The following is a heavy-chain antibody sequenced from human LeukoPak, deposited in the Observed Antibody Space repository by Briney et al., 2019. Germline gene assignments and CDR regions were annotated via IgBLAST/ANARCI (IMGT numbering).Heavy chain of an antibody. CDR1: GFTLGNYW. D-gene: IGHD2-8*01. CDR3: ASGVGYSDYGGY. CDR2: IKQDGSEQ. Sequence: PGGSLRLSCAASGFTLGNYWMSWVRQAPGKGLEWAANIKQDGSEQYYVNSVKGRFTISRDNAKSSLYLQMNSLRAEDTAVYYCASGVGYSDYGGYWGQGTLVTVSS. J-gene: IGHJ4*02. V-gene: IGHV3-7*05.